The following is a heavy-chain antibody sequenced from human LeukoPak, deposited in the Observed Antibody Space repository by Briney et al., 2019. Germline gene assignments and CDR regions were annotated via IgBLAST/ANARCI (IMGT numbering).Heavy chain of an antibody. CDR1: GFSFSNYA. CDR3: ARDFWSGYRYGMDV. Sequence: GRSLRLSCAASGFSFSNYAMYWVRQAPGKGLEWVAVISNDGSNKYDADSVKGRFTISRDNSKNTLYLEMNSLRPEDTAVYYCARDFWSGYRYGMDVWGQGTTVTVFS. V-gene: IGHV3-30*04. D-gene: IGHD3-3*01. J-gene: IGHJ6*02. CDR2: ISNDGSNK.